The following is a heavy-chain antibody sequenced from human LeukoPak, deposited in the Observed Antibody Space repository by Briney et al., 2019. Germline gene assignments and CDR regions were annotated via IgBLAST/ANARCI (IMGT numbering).Heavy chain of an antibody. V-gene: IGHV4-59*11. CDR3: AREGDSSSWPNWFDP. D-gene: IGHD6-13*01. J-gene: IGHJ5*02. CDR1: GGSINNHY. CDR2: IHYSGIT. Sequence: SETLSLTCTVSGGSINNHYWSWIRQPPGKGLEWIGYIHYSGITKYNPPLKSRVIISVDTSKNQFSLKLSSVTAADTAVYYCAREGDSSSWPNWFDPWGLGTLVTVSS.